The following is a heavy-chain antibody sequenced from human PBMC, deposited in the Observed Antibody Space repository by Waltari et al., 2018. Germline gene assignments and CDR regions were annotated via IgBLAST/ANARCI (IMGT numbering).Heavy chain of an antibody. CDR2: MNPNSGNT. D-gene: IGHD5-18*01. V-gene: IGHV1-8*01. CDR3: ATFQLRWHVDTAMTVDY. J-gene: IGHJ4*02. CDR1: GYTFTSYD. Sequence: QVQLVQSGAEVKKPGASVKVSCKASGYTFTSYDITWVRQATGQGLEWMGWMNPNSGNTGYAQKFQGRGTMTRNTSISTAYMELSSLRSEDTAVYYCATFQLRWHVDTAMTVDYWGQGTLVTVSS.